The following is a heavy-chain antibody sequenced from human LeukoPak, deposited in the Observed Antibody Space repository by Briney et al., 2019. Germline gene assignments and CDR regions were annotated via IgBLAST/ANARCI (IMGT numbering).Heavy chain of an antibody. CDR3: ASEGRAPHDY. CDR2: ISGYNGNT. CDR1: GHTFSSYG. D-gene: IGHD3-10*01. J-gene: IGHJ4*02. Sequence: GASVKVSCKASGHTFSSYGISWVRQAPGQGLEWMGWISGYNGNTHYAHNLQGRVTMTTDTSTSTAYMELRSLRSDDTAVYYCASEGRAPHDYWGQGTLVTVSS. V-gene: IGHV1-18*01.